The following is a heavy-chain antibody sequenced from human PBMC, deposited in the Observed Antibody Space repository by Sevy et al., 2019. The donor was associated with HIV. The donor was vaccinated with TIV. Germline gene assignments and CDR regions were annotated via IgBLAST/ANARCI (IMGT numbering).Heavy chain of an antibody. CDR2: ISGSGGST. Sequence: GGSLRLSCAASGFTFSSYAMSWVRQAPGKGLEWVSAISGSGGSTYYADSVKGRFTISRDNSKNTLYLQMNSLRAEDTAVYYCAKGYYHDSSGYYQNDAFDIWGQGTMVTVSS. D-gene: IGHD3-22*01. V-gene: IGHV3-23*01. CDR3: AKGYYHDSSGYYQNDAFDI. CDR1: GFTFSSYA. J-gene: IGHJ3*02.